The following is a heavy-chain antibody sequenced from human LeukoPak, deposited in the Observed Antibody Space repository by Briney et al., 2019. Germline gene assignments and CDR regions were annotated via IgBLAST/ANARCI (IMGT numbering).Heavy chain of an antibody. CDR2: ISYDGSNK. D-gene: IGHD3-3*01. J-gene: IGHJ5*02. Sequence: GGSLRLSCAASGFTFSSYGMHWVRQAPGKGLEWVAVISYDGSNKYYADSVKGRFTISRDNSKNTLYLQMNSLRAEDTAVYYCASEGARITIFGVVDSGWFDPWGQGTLVTVSS. CDR1: GFTFSSYG. CDR3: ASEGARITIFGVVDSGWFDP. V-gene: IGHV3-30*03.